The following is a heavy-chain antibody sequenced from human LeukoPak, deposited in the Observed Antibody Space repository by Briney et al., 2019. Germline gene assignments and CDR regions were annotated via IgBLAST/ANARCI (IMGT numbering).Heavy chain of an antibody. CDR2: INHSGST. CDR3: ARPRYYSLYYFDY. J-gene: IGHJ4*02. D-gene: IGHD3-22*01. V-gene: IGHV4-34*01. CDR1: GGSFSGYY. Sequence: SETLSLTCAVYGGSFSGYYWSWIRQPPGKGLEWIGEINHSGSTNYNPSLKSRVTISVDTSKNQFSLKLSSVTAADTAVYYCARPRYYSLYYFDYWGQGTLVTVSS.